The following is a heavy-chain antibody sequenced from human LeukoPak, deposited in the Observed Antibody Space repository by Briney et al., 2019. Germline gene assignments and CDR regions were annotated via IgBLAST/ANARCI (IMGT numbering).Heavy chain of an antibody. Sequence: SGPTLVNPTQTLTLTCTFSAFSLSTSGMCVVWIRQPPGKALEWLARIDWDDDKYYSTSLKTRLTISKDTSTNQVVLTMTNMDPVDTATYYCARILQYYDSGKNLYDYWGQGTLVTVSS. D-gene: IGHD3-10*01. V-gene: IGHV2-70*11. CDR1: AFSLSTSGMC. CDR3: ARILQYYDSGKNLYDY. CDR2: IDWDDDK. J-gene: IGHJ4*02.